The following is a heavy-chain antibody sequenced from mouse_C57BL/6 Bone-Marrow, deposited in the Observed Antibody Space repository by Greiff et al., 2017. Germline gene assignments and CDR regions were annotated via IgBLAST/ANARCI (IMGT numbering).Heavy chain of an antibody. Sequence: VQLQQSGPELVKPGASVKISCKASGYAFSRSWMNWVKQRPGKGLEWIGRISPGDGDTNYNGKFKGKATLTADKSSSTAYMQLSILTSEDSAVYFCARRITTVVAHWYFDVWGTGTTVTVSS. D-gene: IGHD1-1*01. CDR1: GYAFSRSW. J-gene: IGHJ1*03. CDR3: ARRITTVVAHWYFDV. CDR2: ISPGDGDT. V-gene: IGHV1-82*01.